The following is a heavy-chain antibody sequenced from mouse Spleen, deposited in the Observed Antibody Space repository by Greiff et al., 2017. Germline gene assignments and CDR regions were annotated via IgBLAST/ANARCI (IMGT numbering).Heavy chain of an antibody. Sequence: EVKLVESGGGLVKPGGSLKLSCAASGFTFSDYGMAWVRQAPGKGPEWVAFISNLAYSIYYADTVTGRFTISRENAKNTLYLEMSSLRSEDTAMYYCARGADMNTRLTWFAYWGQGTLVTVSA. J-gene: IGHJ3*01. V-gene: IGHV5-15*04. CDR2: ISNLAYSI. D-gene: IGHD2-4*01. CDR3: ARGADMNTRLTWFAY. CDR1: GFTFSDYG.